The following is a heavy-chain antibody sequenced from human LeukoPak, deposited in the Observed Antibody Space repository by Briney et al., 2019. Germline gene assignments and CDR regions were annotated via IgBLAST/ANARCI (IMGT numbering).Heavy chain of an antibody. CDR2: IWYDGSNK. J-gene: IGHJ6*02. V-gene: IGHV3-33*01. Sequence: GGSLRLSCAASGFTFSSYGMHWVRQAPGKGLEWVAVIWYDGSNKYYADSVKGRFTISRDNSKNTLYLQMNSLRAEDTAVYYCARDWAGTDYYYGMDVWGQGTTVTVSS. CDR3: ARDWAGTDYYYGMDV. CDR1: GFTFSSYG. D-gene: IGHD3-10*01.